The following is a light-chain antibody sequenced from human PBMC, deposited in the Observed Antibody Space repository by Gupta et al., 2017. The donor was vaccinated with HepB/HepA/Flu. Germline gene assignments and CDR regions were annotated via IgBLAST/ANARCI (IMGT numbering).Light chain of an antibody. J-gene: IGLJ2*01. CDR1: SNNIGLYNY. CDR3: CSDAGTYTLV. CDR2: DVS. Sequence: QSALTQPPSASGSPGPTVSISCTGTSNNIGLYNYVSWYQPHPATAPILCIYDVSKRPSGAPDCFSGSKSANTASLTISGLKAEDEADYYCCSDAGTYTLVFGGGTKLTVL. V-gene: IGLV2-11*01.